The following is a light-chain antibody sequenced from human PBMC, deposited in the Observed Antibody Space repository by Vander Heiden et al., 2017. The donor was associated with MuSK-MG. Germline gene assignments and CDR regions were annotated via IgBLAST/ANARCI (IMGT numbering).Light chain of an antibody. CDR2: AAS. Sequence: DIEMTQSPSSLCASVGDRVTITCRASQSISSYFNWYQQKPGKAPKLLIYAASSLQSGVPSRFSGSGSGTDFTLTISSLLPEDFATYYSQQSYSTPPWTFGQGTTIEIK. CDR1: QSISSY. V-gene: IGKV1-39*01. CDR3: QQSYSTPPWT. J-gene: IGKJ1*01.